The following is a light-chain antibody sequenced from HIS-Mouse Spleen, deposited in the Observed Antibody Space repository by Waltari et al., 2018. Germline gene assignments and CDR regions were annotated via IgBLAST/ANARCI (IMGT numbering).Light chain of an antibody. CDR1: ALPKKY. CDR3: YLTDSSGNHRV. CDR2: EDS. Sequence: SYELTQPPSVSVSPGQTARITCSGDALPKKYAYWYQQKSGQAHVLVIYEDSKRPSGIPERFSGSSSGTMATLTISGAQVEDEADYYCYLTDSSGNHRVFGGGTKLTVL. J-gene: IGLJ2*01. V-gene: IGLV3-10*01.